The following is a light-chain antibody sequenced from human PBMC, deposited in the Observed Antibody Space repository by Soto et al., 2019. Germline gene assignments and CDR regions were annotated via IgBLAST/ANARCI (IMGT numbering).Light chain of an antibody. CDR2: AAS. CDR3: QQANTFPFT. CDR1: QHISSW. J-gene: IGKJ3*01. Sequence: DLQMTQSPSSVSASVGDRVTFTCRASQHISSWLAWYQQKPGKAPKLLIAAASILQSGVPSRFSGSGHGTDFTLTISSLQPEDFATYFCQQANTFPFTFGPGTRLEIK. V-gene: IGKV1-12*02.